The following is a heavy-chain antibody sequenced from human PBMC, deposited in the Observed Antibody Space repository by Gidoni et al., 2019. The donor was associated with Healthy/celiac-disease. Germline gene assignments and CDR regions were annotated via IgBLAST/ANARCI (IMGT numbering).Heavy chain of an antibody. Sequence: QVQLQESGPGLVKPSETLSLTGTVSGYSISSGYYWGWIRQPPGRGLEWIGSIYHSGSTYYNPSLKSRVTISVDTSKNQFSLKLSSVTAADTAVYYCARGRITMVRGVIRVFDYWGQGTLVTVSS. CDR1: GYSISSGYY. CDR3: ARGRITMVRGVIRVFDY. D-gene: IGHD3-10*01. V-gene: IGHV4-38-2*02. CDR2: IYHSGST. J-gene: IGHJ4*02.